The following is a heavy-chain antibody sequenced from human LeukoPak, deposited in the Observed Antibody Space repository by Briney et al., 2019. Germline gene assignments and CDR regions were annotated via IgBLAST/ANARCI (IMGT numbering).Heavy chain of an antibody. CDR3: ARLSGSGRFDY. CDR1: GFSFDDFA. D-gene: IGHD5-12*01. CDR2: VSWNSGNI. V-gene: IGHV3-9*01. J-gene: IGHJ4*02. Sequence: PGGSLRLSCAASGFSFDDFAMHWVRQAPGKGLEWVSSVSWNSGNIDHADSVKGRFTISRDNAQNSLYLQMNSLRAEDTALYFCARLSGSGRFDYWGQGTLVTVSS.